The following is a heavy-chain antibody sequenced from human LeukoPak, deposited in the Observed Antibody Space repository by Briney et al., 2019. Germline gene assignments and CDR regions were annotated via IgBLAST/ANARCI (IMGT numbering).Heavy chain of an antibody. Sequence: SETLSLTCTVSGGSISSYYWSWIRQPPGKGLEWIGYINYSGSTNYNPSLKSRVTMSVDTSKNQFSLKLSSVTAADTAMYYCAREGRQDYVYFDPWGQGSLVTVSS. CDR3: AREGRQDYVYFDP. V-gene: IGHV4-59*01. D-gene: IGHD3-9*01. J-gene: IGHJ5*02. CDR2: INYSGST. CDR1: GGSISSYY.